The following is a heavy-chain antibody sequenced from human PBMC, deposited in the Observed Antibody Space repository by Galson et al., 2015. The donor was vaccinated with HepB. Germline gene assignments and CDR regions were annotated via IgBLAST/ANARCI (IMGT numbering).Heavy chain of an antibody. D-gene: IGHD1-26*01. V-gene: IGHV1-2*04. J-gene: IGHJ6*02. Sequence: SVKVSCKASGYTFTGYYMHWVRQAPGQGLEWMGWINPNSGGTNYAQKFQGWVTMTRDTSISTAYMELSRLRSDDTAVYYCARDVERAAGVWEWEPSTGYGMDVWGQGTTVTVSS. CDR1: GYTFTGYY. CDR3: ARDVERAAGVWEWEPSTGYGMDV. CDR2: INPNSGGT.